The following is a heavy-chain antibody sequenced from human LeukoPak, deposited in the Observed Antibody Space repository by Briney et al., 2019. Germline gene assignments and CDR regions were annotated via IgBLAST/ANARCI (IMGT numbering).Heavy chain of an antibody. J-gene: IGHJ4*02. Sequence: GSLRLSCTASGFPFSSYGMHWVRQAPGKGLVWVTVIWPDGSIKYYADSVKGRFTVSRDNSKNTLYLQMNSLRAEDTAVYYCARHNNAYDWDYWGQGTLVTVSS. CDR2: IWPDGSIK. CDR3: ARHNNAYDWDY. D-gene: IGHD5-12*01. CDR1: GFPFSSYG. V-gene: IGHV3-33*01.